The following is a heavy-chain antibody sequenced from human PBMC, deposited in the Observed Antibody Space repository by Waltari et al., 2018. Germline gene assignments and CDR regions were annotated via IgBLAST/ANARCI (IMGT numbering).Heavy chain of an antibody. D-gene: IGHD2-2*01. Sequence: QVQLQESGQGLVKPSGTLSLTCAVSGDSISGNHWWSWVRQSPEKGLEWIGQVHHSGKTHYNPSLQGRVTISLDKPKNQFSLNLNSVTAADTAVYYCAGDRAIGLFFDYWGRGTLVTVSS. V-gene: IGHV4-4*02. CDR2: VHHSGKT. CDR1: GDSISGNHW. CDR3: AGDRAIGLFFDY. J-gene: IGHJ4*02.